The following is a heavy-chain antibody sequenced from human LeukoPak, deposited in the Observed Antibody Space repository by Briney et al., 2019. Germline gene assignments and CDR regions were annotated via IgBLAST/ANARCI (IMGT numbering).Heavy chain of an antibody. Sequence: GGSLRLSCAASGFTFSSYSMNWVRQAPGKGLEWISSISSSSSYIYYADSVKGRFTISRDNAKNSLYLQMNSLRAEDTAVYYCARGGYYGSGSYYNFFDYWGQGTLVTVSS. V-gene: IGHV3-21*01. D-gene: IGHD3-10*01. CDR1: GFTFSSYS. CDR3: ARGGYYGSGSYYNFFDY. CDR2: ISSSSSYI. J-gene: IGHJ4*02.